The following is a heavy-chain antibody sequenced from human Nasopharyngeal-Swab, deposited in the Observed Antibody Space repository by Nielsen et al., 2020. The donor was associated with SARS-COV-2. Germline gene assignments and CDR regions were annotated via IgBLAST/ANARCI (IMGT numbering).Heavy chain of an antibody. V-gene: IGHV3-23*01. D-gene: IGHD3-10*01. CDR2: VSESGDVT. Sequence: GVLKISCVGSGFTFGTPAMTWVRQAPGKGLEWVSSVSESGDVTYYADSVKGRFTISRDNSKNTLYLQMNSLRAEDTAVYYCAMGSSGTTGEGYWGQGALVTVSS. CDR3: AMGSSGTTGEGY. CDR1: GFTFGTPA. J-gene: IGHJ4*02.